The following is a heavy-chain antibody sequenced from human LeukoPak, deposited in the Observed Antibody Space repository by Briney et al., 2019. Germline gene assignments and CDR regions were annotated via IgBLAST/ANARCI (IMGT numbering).Heavy chain of an antibody. Sequence: SETLSLTCTGSGGSISSYYWSWIRQPPGKGLEWIGYIYYSGSTNYNPSLKSRVTISVDTSKNQFSLKLSSVTAADTAVYYCARVSTAAAGTIDYWGQGTLVTVSS. CDR3: ARVSTAAAGTIDY. CDR1: GGSISSYY. D-gene: IGHD6-25*01. CDR2: IYYSGST. V-gene: IGHV4-59*01. J-gene: IGHJ4*02.